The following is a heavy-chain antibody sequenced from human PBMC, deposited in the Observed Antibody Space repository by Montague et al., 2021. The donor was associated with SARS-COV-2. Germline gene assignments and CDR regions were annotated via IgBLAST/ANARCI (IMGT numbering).Heavy chain of an antibody. CDR1: GGSINNYY. V-gene: IGHV4-59*01. Sequence: SETLSLTCTVSGGSINNYYWGWIRQPPGKALEYIAYISEIGSTHRNPALKSQVTISVDPSRNQFYLDVNSVTAADTAVHYCARLQGGRRLMDYWGQGTLVTVPS. D-gene: IGHD5-12*01. J-gene: IGHJ4*02. CDR3: ARLQGGRRLMDY. CDR2: ISEIGST.